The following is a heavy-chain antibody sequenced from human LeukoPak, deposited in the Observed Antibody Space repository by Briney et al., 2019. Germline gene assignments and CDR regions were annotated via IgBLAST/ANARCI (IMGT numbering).Heavy chain of an antibody. CDR2: IYSGGST. CDR1: GFTVSSNY. V-gene: IGHV3-53*05. CDR3: ARDHYGGWEGGDDC. J-gene: IGHJ4*02. Sequence: GGSLRLSCAASGFTVSSNYMSWVRQAPGKGLEWVSVIYSGGSTYYADSVKGRFTISRDNSKNTLYLQMNSLRAEDTAVYYCARDHYGGWEGGDDCWGQGTLVTVSS. D-gene: IGHD4-23*01.